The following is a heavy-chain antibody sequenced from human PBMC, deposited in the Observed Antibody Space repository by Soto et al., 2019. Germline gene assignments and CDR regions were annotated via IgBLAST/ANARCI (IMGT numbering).Heavy chain of an antibody. Sequence: QVQLVESGGGVVQPGRSLRLSCAASGFSFRSHGMHWVRQAPGMGLEWVAVIWYDGSQKYYGDSVKGRFTISRDNLKNTLYLQMNSLRAEDTAVYYCARDVMGDTLVRGLWCYFDHWGKGTLVVVSS. J-gene: IGHJ4*02. D-gene: IGHD3-10*01. CDR3: ARDVMGDTLVRGLWCYFDH. V-gene: IGHV3-33*01. CDR1: GFSFRSHG. CDR2: IWYDGSQK.